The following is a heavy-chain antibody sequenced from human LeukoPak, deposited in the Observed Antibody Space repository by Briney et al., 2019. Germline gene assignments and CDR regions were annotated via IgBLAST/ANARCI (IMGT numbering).Heavy chain of an antibody. CDR1: GGSISSSSYY. D-gene: IGHD3-22*01. CDR2: IYTSGST. Sequence: KASETLSLTCTVSGGSISSSSYYWSWIRQPAGKGLEWIGRIYTSGSTNYNPSLKSRVTISVDTSKNQFSLKLSSVTAADTAVYYCARGGRGVQYYYDSTGHFDLWGRGTLVTVSS. V-gene: IGHV4-61*02. CDR3: ARGGRGVQYYYDSTGHFDL. J-gene: IGHJ2*01.